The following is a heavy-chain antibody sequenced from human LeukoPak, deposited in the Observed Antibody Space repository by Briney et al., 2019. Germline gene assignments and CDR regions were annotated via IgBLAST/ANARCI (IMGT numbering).Heavy chain of an antibody. D-gene: IGHD6-13*01. Sequence: PGGSLRLSCAASGFTFSSYAMHWVRQAPGKGLEWVAVISYDGSNKYYADSVKGRFTISRDNSKNTLYLQMNSLRAEDTAVYYCARDYTIAAAGSFEVGVFDYWGQGTLVTVSS. CDR3: ARDYTIAAAGSFEVGVFDY. V-gene: IGHV3-30-3*01. CDR2: ISYDGSNK. J-gene: IGHJ4*02. CDR1: GFTFSSYA.